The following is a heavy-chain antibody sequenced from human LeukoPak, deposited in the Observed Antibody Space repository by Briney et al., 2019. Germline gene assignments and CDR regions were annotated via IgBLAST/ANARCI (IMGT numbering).Heavy chain of an antibody. CDR1: GFTFSSYW. D-gene: IGHD1-26*01. V-gene: IGHV3-74*01. CDR3: AKVEFGGGSYY. J-gene: IGHJ4*02. Sequence: GGSLRLSCAASGFTFSSYWMHWVRQAPGKGLVWVSRINSDGSSTSYADSVKGRFTISRDNSKNTLYLQMNSLRAEDTAVYYCAKVEFGGGSYYWGQGTLVTVSS. CDR2: INSDGSST.